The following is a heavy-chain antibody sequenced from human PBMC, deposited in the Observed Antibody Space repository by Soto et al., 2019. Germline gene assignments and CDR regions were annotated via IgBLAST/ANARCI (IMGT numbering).Heavy chain of an antibody. J-gene: IGHJ4*02. V-gene: IGHV3-48*02. CDR2: ISSSSSTI. CDR3: ARDQRGRDPYFDY. CDR1: GFTFSSYS. D-gene: IGHD3-16*01. Sequence: VGSLRLSCAASGFTFSSYSTNWVRQAPGKWLEWVSYISSSSSTIYYADSVKGRFTISRDNAKNSLYLQMNSLRDEDTAVYYCARDQRGRDPYFDYWGQGXLVTVYS.